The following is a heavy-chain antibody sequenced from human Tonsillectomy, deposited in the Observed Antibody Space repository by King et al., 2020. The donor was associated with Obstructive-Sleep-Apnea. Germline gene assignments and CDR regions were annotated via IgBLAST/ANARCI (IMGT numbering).Heavy chain of an antibody. Sequence: VQLVESGGGVVQPGRSLRLSCAASGFTFSSYGMHWVRQAPGKGLEWVAFIRYDGSNKNYADSVKGRFSISRDNSKNTLYLQMISLRAEDTAVYYCAKASGPDFDYWGQGTPVTVSS. CDR2: IRYDGSNK. CDR3: AKASGPDFDY. J-gene: IGHJ4*02. CDR1: GFTFSSYG. V-gene: IGHV3-30*02.